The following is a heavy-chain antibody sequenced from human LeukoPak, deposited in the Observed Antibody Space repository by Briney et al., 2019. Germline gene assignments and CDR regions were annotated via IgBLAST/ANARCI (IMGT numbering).Heavy chain of an antibody. Sequence: GESLKTSCKGSGYSFTSYWIGWVRQMPGKGLEGMGIIYPGDSDTRYSPSFQGQVTISADKSISTAYLQWSSLKASDTAMYYCARLGSSSWYYFDYWGQGTLVTVSS. CDR1: GYSFTSYW. D-gene: IGHD6-13*01. CDR3: ARLGSSSWYYFDY. J-gene: IGHJ4*02. V-gene: IGHV5-51*01. CDR2: IYPGDSDT.